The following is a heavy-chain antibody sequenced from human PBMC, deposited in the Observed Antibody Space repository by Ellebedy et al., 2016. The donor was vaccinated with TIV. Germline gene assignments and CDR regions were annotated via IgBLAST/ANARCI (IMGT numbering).Heavy chain of an antibody. Sequence: GESLKISXAASGFTFSSYAMTWIRQAPGKGLEWVSTITDVGGAAYYGDSVKGRSTISRDNSKNTLYLQMNSLRAEDTATYYCAKDEGFFVGASDYWGQGTLVTVSS. J-gene: IGHJ4*02. D-gene: IGHD1-26*01. CDR2: ITDVGGAA. CDR3: AKDEGFFVGASDY. CDR1: GFTFSSYA. V-gene: IGHV3-23*01.